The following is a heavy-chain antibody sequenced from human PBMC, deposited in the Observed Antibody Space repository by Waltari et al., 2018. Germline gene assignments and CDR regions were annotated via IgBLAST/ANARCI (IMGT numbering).Heavy chain of an antibody. Sequence: QVQLQESGPGLVKPSQTLSLTCTVSGCSISSRDYYWSWIRQPPGKGLEWIGYIYYSGSTYYNPSLKSRVIISLDTSKNQFYLRLTSVTAPDTAVYYCARAFSSSDFDYWGRGTLVTVSS. CDR2: IYYSGST. V-gene: IGHV4-30-4*01. D-gene: IGHD6-6*01. J-gene: IGHJ4*01. CDR1: GCSISSRDYY. CDR3: ARAFSSSDFDY.